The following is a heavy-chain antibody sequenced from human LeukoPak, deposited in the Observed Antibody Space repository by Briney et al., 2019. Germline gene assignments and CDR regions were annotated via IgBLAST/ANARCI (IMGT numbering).Heavy chain of an antibody. V-gene: IGHV4-39*07. CDR3: AKEECAGVIVVVKGAFDI. J-gene: IGHJ3*02. CDR2: NYYSENT. Sequence: SETLSLTCTGSGSSISSSSYYWGWHRQPPGKKLEWTGSNYYSENTYNNPSLNTRVTITVDTSKNQIFRELSSGTAAYMAVAYCAKEECAGVIVVVKGAFDIWGQGTMVTVSS. D-gene: IGHD3-22*01. CDR1: GSSISSSSYY.